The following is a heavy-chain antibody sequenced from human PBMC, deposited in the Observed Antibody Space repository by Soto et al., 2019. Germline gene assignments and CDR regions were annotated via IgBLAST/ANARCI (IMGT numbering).Heavy chain of an antibody. D-gene: IGHD6-13*01. CDR1: GFTFSSYA. CDR2: ISGSGGST. J-gene: IGHJ6*02. Sequence: GGSLRLSCAASGFTFSSYAMSWVRQAPGKGLEWVSAISGSGGSTYYADSVKGRFTISRDNSKNTLYLQMNSLRAEDTAVYYCAKDSRKGYSSSWYYYYGMDVWGQGTTVTVSS. CDR3: AKDSRKGYSSSWYYYYGMDV. V-gene: IGHV3-23*01.